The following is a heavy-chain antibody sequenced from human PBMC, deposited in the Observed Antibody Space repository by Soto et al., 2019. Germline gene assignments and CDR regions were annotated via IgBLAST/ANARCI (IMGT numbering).Heavy chain of an antibody. CDR2: ISGGGGAT. V-gene: IGHV3-23*01. J-gene: IGHJ4*02. CDR3: VKDHKD. CDR1: GFTFSNYA. Sequence: PGGSLRLSCAASGFTFSNYAMSWVRQAPGKGLEWVSAISGGGGATYYADSVKGRFTISRDSSKNTLYLQMNSLEADDTAVYYFVKDHKDWGQGTLVTVSS.